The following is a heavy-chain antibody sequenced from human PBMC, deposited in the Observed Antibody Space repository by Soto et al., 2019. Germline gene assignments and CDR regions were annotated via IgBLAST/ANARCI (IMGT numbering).Heavy chain of an antibody. CDR2: INPSGGST. D-gene: IGHD5-12*01. Sequence: ASVKVSCKASGYTFTSYYMHWVRQAPGQGLEWMGIINPSGGSTSYAQKFQGRVTMTRDTSTSTVYMELSSLRPEDTAVYYCARGGGYGNYYYYGMDVWGQGTTVTVSS. CDR1: GYTFTSYY. J-gene: IGHJ6*02. V-gene: IGHV1-46*01. CDR3: ARGGGYGNYYYYGMDV.